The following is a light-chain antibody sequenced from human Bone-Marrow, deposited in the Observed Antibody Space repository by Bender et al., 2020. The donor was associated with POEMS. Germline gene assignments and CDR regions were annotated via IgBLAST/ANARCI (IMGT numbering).Light chain of an antibody. V-gene: IGLV2-23*01. CDR1: SSDVGSYNL. Sequence: QSALTQPASVSGSPGQSITISCTGTSSDVGSYNLVSWYQQHPGKAPKLIIYEGTKRSSGVPSRFSGSKSGNTASLTISGLQAEDEADYYCCSYAGSRPLVFGTGTKVTVL. CDR2: EGT. CDR3: CSYAGSRPLV. J-gene: IGLJ1*01.